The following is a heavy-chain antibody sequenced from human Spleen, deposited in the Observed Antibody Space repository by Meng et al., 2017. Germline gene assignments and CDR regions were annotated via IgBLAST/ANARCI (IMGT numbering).Heavy chain of an antibody. V-gene: IGHV1-2*06. CDR2: INPKSGDT. D-gene: IGHD6-13*01. J-gene: IGHJ4*02. CDR3: ARDEDISAAGKLFGDY. Sequence: QVPLVQSGAEVKRPWASVKVSCKASGYTFPDYWLHWVRRAPGQGLEWMGRINPKSGDTHYAQRFQGRVTMTGVTSISTAYMELSGLRSDDTAMYYCARDEDISAAGKLFGDYWGQGTLVTVSS. CDR1: GYTFPDYW.